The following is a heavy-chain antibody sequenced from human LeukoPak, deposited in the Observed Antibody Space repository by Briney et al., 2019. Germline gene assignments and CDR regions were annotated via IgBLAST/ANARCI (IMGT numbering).Heavy chain of an antibody. CDR1: GGSISSSSYY. D-gene: IGHD2-15*01. CDR2: IYYSGST. J-gene: IGHJ4*02. Sequence: KASETLSLTCTVSGGSISSSSYYWGWIRQPPGKGLEWIGSIYYSGSTDYNPSLKSRVTISKDTSKNEFSLKLSSVTAADTAVYYCARDSPPAYCSGGSCYFDYWGQGTLVTVSS. V-gene: IGHV4-39*07. CDR3: ARDSPPAYCSGGSCYFDY.